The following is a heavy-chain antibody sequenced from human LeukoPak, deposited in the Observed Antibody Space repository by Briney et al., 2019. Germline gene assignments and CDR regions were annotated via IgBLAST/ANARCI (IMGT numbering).Heavy chain of an antibody. Sequence: ASVKVSCKASGYTCTSYAMHWVRQATGQRLEWMGWINAGNGNTKYSQKFQGRVTITRDTSASTAYMELSSLRSEDTAVYYCARASYYYDSSGYEFDYWGQGTLVTVSS. CDR1: GYTCTSYA. CDR2: INAGNGNT. V-gene: IGHV1-3*01. J-gene: IGHJ4*02. D-gene: IGHD3-22*01. CDR3: ARASYYYDSSGYEFDY.